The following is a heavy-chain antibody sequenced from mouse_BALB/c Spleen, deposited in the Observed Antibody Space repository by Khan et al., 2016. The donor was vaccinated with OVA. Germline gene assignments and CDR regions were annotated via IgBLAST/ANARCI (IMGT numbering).Heavy chain of an antibody. CDR3: ARRNYFGYTFAY. J-gene: IGHJ3*01. D-gene: IGHD1-2*01. V-gene: IGHV1-77*01. CDR2: IYPGSGNT. Sequence: QVQLQQSGAELARPGASVKLSCKASGYTFTDYYINWVKQRTGQGLEWIGEIYPGSGNTYYNEKFKEKATLTADKSSTTAYMTISSLTSEDSAVYFCARRNYFGYTFAYWGQGTLVTVSA. CDR1: GYTFTDYY.